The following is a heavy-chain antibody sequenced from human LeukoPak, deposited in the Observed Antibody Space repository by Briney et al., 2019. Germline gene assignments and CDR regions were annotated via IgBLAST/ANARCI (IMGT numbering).Heavy chain of an antibody. CDR1: RFTFRNYG. J-gene: IGHJ2*01. CDR2: IWYDGSNA. V-gene: IGHV3-33*01. CDR3: ARDRNWAKKNWYLDL. D-gene: IGHD7-27*01. Sequence: GGSLRLSRAASRFTFRNYGMHWVRQAPGKGLEWVAVIWYDGSNALYADSVKGRFTVSRDNSKNTVDLQINSLRVEDTAMYYCARDRNWAKKNWYLDLWGRGILVSVSS.